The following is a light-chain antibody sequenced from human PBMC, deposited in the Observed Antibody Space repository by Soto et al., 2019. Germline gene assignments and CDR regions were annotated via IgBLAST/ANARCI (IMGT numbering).Light chain of an antibody. CDR1: SSNIGAGYD. J-gene: IGLJ2*01. Sequence: VLTQPPSVSGAPGQRVTISCTGSSSNIGAGYDVHWYQQLPGTAPKLLIYGNSNRPSGVPDRFSGSKSGTSASLAITGLQAEDEADYYCQSYDSSLSEGVFGGGTKLTVL. CDR2: GNS. V-gene: IGLV1-40*01. CDR3: QSYDSSLSEGV.